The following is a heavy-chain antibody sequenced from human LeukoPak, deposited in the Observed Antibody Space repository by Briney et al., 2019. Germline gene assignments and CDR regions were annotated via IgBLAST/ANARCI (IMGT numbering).Heavy chain of an antibody. Sequence: GGSLRLSCAASGFAIRDTYMNWIRQAPGKGLEWVSYISRSGNVIYYTDSVKGRFTISRDNAKNSLYLQMNSLRTEDTAIYYCARLDYGAFDFWGQGTPVTVSS. J-gene: IGHJ4*02. V-gene: IGHV3-11*01. D-gene: IGHD4-17*01. CDR2: ISRSGNVI. CDR1: GFAIRDTY. CDR3: ARLDYGAFDF.